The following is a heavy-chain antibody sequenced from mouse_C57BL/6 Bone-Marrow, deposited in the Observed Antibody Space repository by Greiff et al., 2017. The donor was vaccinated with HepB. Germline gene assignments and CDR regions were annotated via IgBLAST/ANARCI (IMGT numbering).Heavy chain of an antibody. Sequence: QVQLQQSGPELVKPGASVKISCKASGYAFSSSWMNWVKQRPGKGLEWIGRIYPGDGDTNYNGKFKGKATLTADKSSRTAYMQLSSLTSEDSAVYFCAREFYYDYEYWGQGTTLTVSS. CDR2: IYPGDGDT. V-gene: IGHV1-82*01. CDR1: GYAFSSSW. J-gene: IGHJ2*01. D-gene: IGHD2-4*01. CDR3: AREFYYDYEY.